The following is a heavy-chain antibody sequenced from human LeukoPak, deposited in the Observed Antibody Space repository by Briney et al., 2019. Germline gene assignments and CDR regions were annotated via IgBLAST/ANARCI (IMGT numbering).Heavy chain of an antibody. V-gene: IGHV3-30*04. D-gene: IGHD3-9*01. CDR2: ISYDGSNK. J-gene: IGHJ4*02. Sequence: GRSLRLSCAASGFTFSSYAIHWVRQAPGKGLEWVAVISYDGSNKYYADSVKGRFTISRDNSKNTLYLQMNSLRAEDTAVYYCARDSGGGYYDILTGWDFGYWGQGTLVTVSS. CDR3: ARDSGGGYYDILTGWDFGY. CDR1: GFTFSSYA.